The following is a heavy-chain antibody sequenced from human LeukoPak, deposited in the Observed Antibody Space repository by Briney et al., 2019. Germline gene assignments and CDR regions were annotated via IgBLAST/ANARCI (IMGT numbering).Heavy chain of an antibody. Sequence: ASVKVSCKASGNTFTSHYLHWVRQAPGQGLEWMGILDPSVGTTTYAQKFQGRITMTRDTSTSTLYMELSRLRSEDTAVYYCARLGPVNYWGQGTLVTVSS. CDR2: LDPSVGTT. V-gene: IGHV1-46*01. CDR3: ARLGPVNY. CDR1: GNTFTSHY. J-gene: IGHJ4*02.